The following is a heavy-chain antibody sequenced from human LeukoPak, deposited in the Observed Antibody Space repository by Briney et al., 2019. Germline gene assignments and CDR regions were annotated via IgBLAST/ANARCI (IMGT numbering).Heavy chain of an antibody. Sequence: GGSLRLSCAASGFAFSDYYMSWIRQAPGKGLEWVSYISSGGSTIYYADSVKGRFTISRNNANNSLYLQMNSLRAEDTAVYYCARGGDSSSWYSRYWGQGTLVTVSS. CDR2: ISSGGSTI. CDR1: GFAFSDYY. D-gene: IGHD6-13*01. V-gene: IGHV3-11*04. J-gene: IGHJ4*02. CDR3: ARGGDSSSWYSRY.